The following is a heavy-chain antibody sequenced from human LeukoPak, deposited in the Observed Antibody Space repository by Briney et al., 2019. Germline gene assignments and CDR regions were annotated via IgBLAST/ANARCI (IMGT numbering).Heavy chain of an antibody. D-gene: IGHD3-3*01. J-gene: IGHJ6*02. Sequence: PSQTLSLTCTVSGGSISSGGYYWRWIRQHPGKGLEWIGYIYYSGSTYYNPSLKSRVTISVDTSKNQFSLKLSSVTAADTAVYYCARVLRPSDFWTPASRYYGMDVWGQGTTVTVSS. CDR1: GGSISSGGYY. CDR3: ARVLRPSDFWTPASRYYGMDV. V-gene: IGHV4-31*03. CDR2: IYYSGST.